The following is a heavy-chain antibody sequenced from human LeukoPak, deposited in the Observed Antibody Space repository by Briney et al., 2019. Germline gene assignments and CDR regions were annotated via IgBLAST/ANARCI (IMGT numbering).Heavy chain of an antibody. CDR2: INPNSGGT. V-gene: IGHV1-2*02. CDR1: GYTFTGYY. Sequence: GASVKVSCKASGYTFTGYYMHWVRQAPGQGLEWMGWINPNSGGTNYAQKFQGRVTMTRDTSISTAYMELSRLRSDDTAVYYCARDWDDYGDYAGHYWGQGTLVTVSS. D-gene: IGHD4-17*01. CDR3: ARDWDDYGDYAGHY. J-gene: IGHJ4*02.